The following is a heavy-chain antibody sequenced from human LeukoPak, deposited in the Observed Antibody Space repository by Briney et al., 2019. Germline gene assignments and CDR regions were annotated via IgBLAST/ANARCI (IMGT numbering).Heavy chain of an antibody. Sequence: GGSLRLSCAASGFTFSSYAMHWVRQAPGKGLEWVAVIWYDGSNKYYADSVKGRFTISRDNSKNTLYLQMNSLRAEDTAVYYCAREDDSSGYYYYYYGMDVWGQGTTVTVSS. V-gene: IGHV3-33*08. CDR2: IWYDGSNK. D-gene: IGHD3-22*01. CDR3: AREDDSSGYYYYYYGMDV. CDR1: GFTFSSYA. J-gene: IGHJ6*02.